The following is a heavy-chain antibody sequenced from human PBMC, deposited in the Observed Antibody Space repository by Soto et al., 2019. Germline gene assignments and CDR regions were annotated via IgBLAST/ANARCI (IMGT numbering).Heavy chain of an antibody. J-gene: IGHJ6*02. Sequence: PGGSLRLSCAASGFTFSNYAMSWVRQAPGKGLEWVSGISGSGDSTYYANSVNGRFTISRDNSKNTLYLQMNSLRDEDTAVYYCARERGRGYSNYERYSGMDVWGQGTTVTVSS. V-gene: IGHV3-23*01. D-gene: IGHD4-4*01. CDR2: ISGSGDST. CDR1: GFTFSNYA. CDR3: ARERGRGYSNYERYSGMDV.